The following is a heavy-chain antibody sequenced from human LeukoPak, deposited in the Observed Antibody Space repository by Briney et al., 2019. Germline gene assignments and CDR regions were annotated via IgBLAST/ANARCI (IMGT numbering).Heavy chain of an antibody. CDR1: GGTFSSYA. CDR3: ARDPSHYYGMDV. V-gene: IGHV1-69*13. J-gene: IGHJ6*02. Sequence: SVKVSCKASGGTFSSYAISWVRQAPGQGLEWMGGIIPIFGTANYAQKFQGRVTITADESTSTAYMELSSLRSEDTAVYYCARDPSHYYGMDVWGQGTTVTVSS. CDR2: IIPIFGTA.